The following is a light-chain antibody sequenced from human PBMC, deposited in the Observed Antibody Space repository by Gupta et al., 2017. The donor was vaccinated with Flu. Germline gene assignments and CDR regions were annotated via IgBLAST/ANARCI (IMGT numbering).Light chain of an antibody. CDR3: QQSYSTLWT. J-gene: IGKJ1*01. Sequence: DIQMTQSPSSLSASVGDRVTITCRASQSIRSYLNWYQQKPGKAPNLLIYAASSLQSGVPSRFSGSGSGTDFTLTISSLQPEDSATYYCQQSYSTLWTFGQGTKVKIK. CDR1: QSIRSY. V-gene: IGKV1-39*01. CDR2: AAS.